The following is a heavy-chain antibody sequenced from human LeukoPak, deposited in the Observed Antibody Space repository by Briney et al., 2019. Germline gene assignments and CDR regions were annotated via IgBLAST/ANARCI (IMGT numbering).Heavy chain of an antibody. V-gene: IGHV3-23*01. J-gene: IGHJ4*02. CDR2: ISGSGGST. CDR1: GFTFGSYA. Sequence: PGGSLRLSCAASGFTFGSYAMSWVRQAPGKGLEWVSAISGSGGSTYYADSVKGRFTISRDNSKNTLYLQMNSLRAEDTAVYYCAKCLGYSSGWSDYWGQGTLVTVSS. D-gene: IGHD6-19*01. CDR3: AKCLGYSSGWSDY.